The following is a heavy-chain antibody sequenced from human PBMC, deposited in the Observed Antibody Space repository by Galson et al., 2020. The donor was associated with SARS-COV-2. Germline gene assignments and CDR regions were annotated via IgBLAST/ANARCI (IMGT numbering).Heavy chain of an antibody. CDR1: GFSLGSYA. V-gene: IGHV3-30*03. CDR2: ISYDGSNK. Sequence: GGSLRLSCVASGFSLGSYAMHWVRQAPGKGLDWVADISYDGSNKKYANSVKGRFTISRDNSRNTLYLEMSSLRAADTALYYCARDYSGYNYGSFRVAYWGQGSLVTVSS. J-gene: IGHJ4*02. CDR3: ARDYSGYNYGSFRVAY. D-gene: IGHD5-18*01.